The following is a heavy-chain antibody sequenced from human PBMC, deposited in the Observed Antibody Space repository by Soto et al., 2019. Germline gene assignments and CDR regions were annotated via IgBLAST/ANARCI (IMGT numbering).Heavy chain of an antibody. V-gene: IGHV1-18*01. CDR1: GYTFTSYG. D-gene: IGHD1-1*01. Sequence: ASVKVSCKASGYTFTSYGISWVRQAPGQGLEWMGWISAYNGNTNYAQKLQGRVTMTTDTSTSTAYMELRSLRSDDTAVYYCARLATGPSDYYYYYMDVWGKGTTVTVSS. CDR2: ISAYNGNT. J-gene: IGHJ6*03. CDR3: ARLATGPSDYYYYYMDV.